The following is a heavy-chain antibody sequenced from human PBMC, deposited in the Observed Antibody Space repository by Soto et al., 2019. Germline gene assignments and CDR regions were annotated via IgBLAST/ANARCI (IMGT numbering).Heavy chain of an antibody. D-gene: IGHD3-10*01. CDR3: ATYYYGSGSYYTFNWFDP. CDR2: IYHSGST. J-gene: IGHJ5*02. Sequence: SETLSLTCAVSGGSISSSNWWSWVRQPPGKGLEWIGEIYHSGSTNYNPSLKSRVTISVDKSKNQFSLKLSSVTAADTAVYYCATYYYGSGSYYTFNWFDPWGQGTLVTVS. V-gene: IGHV4-4*02. CDR1: GGSISSSNW.